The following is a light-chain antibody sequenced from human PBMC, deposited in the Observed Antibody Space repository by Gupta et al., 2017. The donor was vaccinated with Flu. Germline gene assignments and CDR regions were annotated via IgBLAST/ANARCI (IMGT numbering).Light chain of an antibody. Sequence: DVVMTQSPLSLPVALGQPASISCRSSHGLVYSDGNTYLHWFQQRPGQSPRRLIYLVSRRESGVPDRFSGSGSGTDFTLKISRVEAEDVGIYFCMQGAHWPWAFGQGTKVEIK. CDR3: MQGAHWPWA. V-gene: IGKV2-30*01. CDR2: LVS. J-gene: IGKJ1*01. CDR1: HGLVYSDGNTY.